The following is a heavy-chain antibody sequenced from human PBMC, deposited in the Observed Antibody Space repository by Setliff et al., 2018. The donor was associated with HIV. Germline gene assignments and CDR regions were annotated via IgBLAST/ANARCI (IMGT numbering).Heavy chain of an antibody. D-gene: IGHD3-22*01. CDR3: VRDSGRGSGSLYDY. V-gene: IGHV3-33*01. Sequence: GGSLRLSCAASGFTFSTYGMHWVRQAPGKGLEWVAVIWSDGSNKYYADSVKGRFTISRDNSKNTLYLQMNSLRAEATAIYYGVRDSGRGSGSLYDYWGQGTLVTVSS. J-gene: IGHJ4*02. CDR1: GFTFSTYG. CDR2: IWSDGSNK.